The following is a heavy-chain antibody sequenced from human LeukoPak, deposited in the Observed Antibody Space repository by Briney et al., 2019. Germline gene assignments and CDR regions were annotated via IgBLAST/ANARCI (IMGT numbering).Heavy chain of an antibody. CDR1: GYTFTSYG. CDR3: AREGYYHDSSGFTNPPDY. D-gene: IGHD3-22*01. V-gene: IGHV1-18*01. J-gene: IGHJ4*02. CDR2: ISAYNGNT. Sequence: ASVKVSCKASGYTFTSYGISWVRQAPGQGLEWMGWISAYNGNTNYAQKLQGRVTMTTDTSTSTAYMELRSLRSDDTAVYYCAREGYYHDSSGFTNPPDYWGQGTLVTVSS.